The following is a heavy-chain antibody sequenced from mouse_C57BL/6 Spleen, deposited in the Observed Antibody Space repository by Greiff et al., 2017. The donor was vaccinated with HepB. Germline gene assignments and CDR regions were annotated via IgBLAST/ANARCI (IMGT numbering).Heavy chain of an antibody. CDR1: GYSFTGYY. CDR2: INPSTGGT. CDR3: ARSLITTD. Sequence: EVQLQQSGPELVKPGASVKISCKASGYSFTGYYMNWVKQSPEKSLEWIGEINPSTGGTTYNQKFKAKATLTVDKSSSTAYMQLKSLTSEDSAVYYCARSLITTDWGQGTLVTVSA. J-gene: IGHJ3*01. D-gene: IGHD1-1*01. V-gene: IGHV1-42*01.